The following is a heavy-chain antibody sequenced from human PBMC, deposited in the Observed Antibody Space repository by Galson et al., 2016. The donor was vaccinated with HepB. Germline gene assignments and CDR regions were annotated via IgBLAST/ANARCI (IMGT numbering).Heavy chain of an antibody. V-gene: IGHV4-34*12. CDR2: IIHSGST. J-gene: IGHJ5*02. Sequence: ETLSLTCAVYGGSFSSYYWSWIRQPPGKGLEWIGEIIHSGSTNYNPSLKSRVTISVDTSKNQFSLKLSSVTAADTAIYYCATSWYYDSWSGHSHEGWFDPWGQGILVTVSS. CDR1: GGSFSSYY. D-gene: IGHD3-3*01. CDR3: ATSWYYDSWSGHSHEGWFDP.